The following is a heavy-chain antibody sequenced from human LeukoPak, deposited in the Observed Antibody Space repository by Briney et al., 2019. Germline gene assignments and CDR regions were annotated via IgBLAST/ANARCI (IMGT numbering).Heavy chain of an antibody. Sequence: SVKVSCKASGYTFTGYYMHWVRQAPGQGLEWMGGIIPIFGTANYAQKFQGRVTITADKSTSTAYMELSSLRSEDTAVYYCARGDGPGDAFDIWGQGTMVTVSS. J-gene: IGHJ3*02. V-gene: IGHV1-69*06. D-gene: IGHD2-8*01. CDR3: ARGDGPGDAFDI. CDR2: IIPIFGTA. CDR1: GYTFTGYY.